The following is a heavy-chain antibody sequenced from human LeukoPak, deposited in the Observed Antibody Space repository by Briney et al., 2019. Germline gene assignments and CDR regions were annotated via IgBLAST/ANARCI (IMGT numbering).Heavy chain of an antibody. CDR1: GYTFTGYY. CDR3: ARGFGEIAARPDYNYYMDV. J-gene: IGHJ6*03. CDR2: INPNSGGT. V-gene: IGHV1-2*02. D-gene: IGHD6-6*01. Sequence: ASVKVSCKASGYTFTGYYMHWVRQAPGQGLEWMGWINPNSGGTNYAQKYQGRVTMTRDASISTAYMELSRLRSDDTAVYYCARGFGEIAARPDYNYYMDVWGKGTTVTVSS.